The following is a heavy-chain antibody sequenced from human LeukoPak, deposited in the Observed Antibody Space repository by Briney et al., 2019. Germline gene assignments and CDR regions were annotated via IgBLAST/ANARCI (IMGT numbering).Heavy chain of an antibody. V-gene: IGHV3-21*04. CDR2: ISSSSSYI. CDR1: GFTFSSYS. CDR3: AKDLVVVAARPSTHDY. Sequence: GGSLRLSCAASGFTFSSYSMNWVRQAPGKGLEWVSSISSSSSYIYYTDSVKGRFTISRDNAKNSLYLQMNSLRAEDTAVYYCAKDLVVVAARPSTHDYWGQGTLVTVSS. D-gene: IGHD2-15*01. J-gene: IGHJ4*02.